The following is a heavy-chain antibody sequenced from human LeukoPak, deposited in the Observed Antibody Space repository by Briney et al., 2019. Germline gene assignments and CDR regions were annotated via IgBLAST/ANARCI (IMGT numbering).Heavy chain of an antibody. J-gene: IGHJ4*02. CDR2: ISGYNGNT. D-gene: IGHD2-15*01. V-gene: IGHV1-18*01. Sequence: ASVKVSCKASGYTLTSYGISWVRQAPGQGLEWMGWISGYNGNTNYEQRVQGRVTMTTDTSTSTAYMELRSLRSDDTAVYYCARDRRHVVPMMDWGQGTLVTVSS. CDR3: ARDRRHVVPMMD. CDR1: GYTLTSYG.